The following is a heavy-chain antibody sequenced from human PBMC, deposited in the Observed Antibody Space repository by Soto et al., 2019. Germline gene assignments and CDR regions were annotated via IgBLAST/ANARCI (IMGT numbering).Heavy chain of an antibody. CDR2: IYYSGST. D-gene: IGHD4-17*01. V-gene: IGHV4-59*01. J-gene: IGHJ4*02. CDR3: ASDYGDYEFDY. CDR1: GGSISSYY. Sequence: SETLSLTCTVSGGSISSYYWSWIRQPPGKGLEWIGYIYYSGSTNYNPSLKSRVTISVDTSKNQFSLKLSSVTAADTAVYYCASDYGDYEFDYWGQGTLVTVSS.